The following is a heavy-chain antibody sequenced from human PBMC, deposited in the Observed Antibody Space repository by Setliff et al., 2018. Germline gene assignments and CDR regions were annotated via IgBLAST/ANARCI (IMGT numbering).Heavy chain of an antibody. V-gene: IGHV1-46*01. J-gene: IGHJ4*02. CDR2: INPGGLTS. D-gene: IGHD3-10*01. CDR1: GYSFTSHY. CDR3: ARVESMVRGKNILRHFDY. Sequence: ASVKVSCKTSGYSFTSHYVHWVRQAPGQGLEWMGIINPGGLTSSSTQKLEGRVTMTRDTSTSTVYMELGSLTTDDTAVYYCARVESMVRGKNILRHFDYWGQGIQVTVSS.